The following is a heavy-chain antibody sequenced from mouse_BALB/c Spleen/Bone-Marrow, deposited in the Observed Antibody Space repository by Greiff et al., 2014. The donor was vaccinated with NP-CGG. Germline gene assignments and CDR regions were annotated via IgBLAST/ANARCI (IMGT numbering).Heavy chain of an antibody. CDR2: IDPDNGYT. D-gene: IGHD1-3*01. CDR1: GYSFTDYN. CDR3: ARKLVGDY. V-gene: IGHV1S135*01. Sequence: EVKLQESGPELVKPGASVKVSCRASGYSFTDYNMFWVKQSHGKSLEWIGYIDPDNGYTTYNQRFKGKATLTVDKSSSTAFMHLNSLSSGDSAVYYCARKLVGDYWGQGTTLTVSS. J-gene: IGHJ2*01.